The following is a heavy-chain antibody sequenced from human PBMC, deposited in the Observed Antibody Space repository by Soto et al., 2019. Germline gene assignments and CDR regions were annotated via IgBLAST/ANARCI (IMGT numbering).Heavy chain of an antibody. J-gene: IGHJ3*02. CDR1: GFTFSSYA. Sequence: PGGSLRLSCAASGFTFSSYAMHWVRQAPGKGLEWVAVISYDGSNKYYADSVKGRFTISRDNSKKTLYMQMNSLRAEDTAVYYCVRLYYYDPPGAFDIWGQGTMVTVSS. CDR3: VRLYYYDPPGAFDI. CDR2: ISYDGSNK. D-gene: IGHD3-22*01. V-gene: IGHV3-30-3*01.